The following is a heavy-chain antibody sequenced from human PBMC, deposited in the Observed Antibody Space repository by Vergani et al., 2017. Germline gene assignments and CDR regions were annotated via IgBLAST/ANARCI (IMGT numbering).Heavy chain of an antibody. CDR3: ARSGWELLDSFFDY. J-gene: IGHJ4*02. CDR1: GFTFSSYA. Sequence: QVQLVESGGGVVQPGRSLRLSCAASGFTFSSYAMHWVRQAPGKGLEWVAVISYDGSNKYYAASVKGRFTISRDNSKNTLYLQMNSLRAEDTAVYYCARSGWELLDSFFDYWGQGTRVTVSS. V-gene: IGHV3-30-3*01. CDR2: ISYDGSNK. D-gene: IGHD1-26*01.